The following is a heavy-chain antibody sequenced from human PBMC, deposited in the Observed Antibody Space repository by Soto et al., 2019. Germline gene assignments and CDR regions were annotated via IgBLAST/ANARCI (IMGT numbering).Heavy chain of an antibody. J-gene: IGHJ4*02. CDR1: GGAINSGDYY. CDR2: IYYSGTT. V-gene: IGHV4-30-4*01. D-gene: IGHD3-22*01. Sequence: QVQLQESGPGLVKPSQTLSLTCTVSGGAINSGDYYWSWIRQPTGKGLEWIGYIYYSGTTYYSPSLRSRLTLSLGTSKNQFSLNLTSVTAADSAVYYCASFYDGSGYFFGDLDYWGRGTLVTVSS. CDR3: ASFYDGSGYFFGDLDY.